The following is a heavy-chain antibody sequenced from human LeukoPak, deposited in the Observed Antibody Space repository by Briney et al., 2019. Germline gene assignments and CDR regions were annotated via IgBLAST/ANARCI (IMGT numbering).Heavy chain of an antibody. CDR1: GFPFSNYW. CDR2: VNSDGSTT. J-gene: IGHJ4*02. V-gene: IGHV3-74*01. CDR3: ARGYYSSSRFDS. D-gene: IGHD6-13*01. Sequence: PGGSLRLSCAASGFPFSNYWMHWVRQAPGKGLVWVSRVNSDGSTTSYADSMKGRFTISRDNAENTLYMRMNSLRPEDTAVYYCARGYYSSSRFDSWGQGTLVTVSS.